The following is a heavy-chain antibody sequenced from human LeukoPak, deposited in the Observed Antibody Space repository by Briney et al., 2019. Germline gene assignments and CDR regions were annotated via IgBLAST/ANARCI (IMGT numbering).Heavy chain of an antibody. Sequence: GGSLGLSCAASGFTFSSYWMSWVRQAPGKGLEWVANIKQDGSEKYYVDSVKGRFTISRDNAKNSLYLQMNSLRAEDTAVYYCARDQYYYDSSGYSPWGQGTLVTVSS. D-gene: IGHD3-22*01. CDR1: GFTFSSYW. CDR3: ARDQYYYDSSGYSP. J-gene: IGHJ4*02. CDR2: IKQDGSEK. V-gene: IGHV3-7*03.